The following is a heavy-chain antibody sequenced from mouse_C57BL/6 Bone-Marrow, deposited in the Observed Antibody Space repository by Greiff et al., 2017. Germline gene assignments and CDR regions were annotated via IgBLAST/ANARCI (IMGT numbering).Heavy chain of an antibody. CDR2: IFPRSGNT. V-gene: IGHV1-81*01. Sequence: QVQLQQSGAELARPGASVKLSCKASGYTFTSYGISWVKQRTGQGLEWIGEIFPRSGNTYYNEKVKGKVTLTADKSSSTASIELRSLTSEDSAVYFCASSPRMDYWGQGTSVTVSS. J-gene: IGHJ4*01. CDR3: ASSPRMDY. CDR1: GYTFTSYG.